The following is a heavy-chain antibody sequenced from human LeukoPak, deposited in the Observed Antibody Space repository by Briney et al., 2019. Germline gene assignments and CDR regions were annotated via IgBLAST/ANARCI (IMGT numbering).Heavy chain of an antibody. CDR3: ARAPSEIGGYYPEYFRH. J-gene: IGHJ1*01. V-gene: IGHV3-74*01. D-gene: IGHD3-22*01. CDR2: IKSDGSK. Sequence: GGSLRLSCAASGFTFSSYWMHWVRQAPGKGLVWVSRIKSDGSKRYADSVKGRFTIPRDNAKNTVSLQMTSLRAEDTGVYYCARAPSEIGGYYPEYFRHWGQGTLVIVSS. CDR1: GFTFSSYW.